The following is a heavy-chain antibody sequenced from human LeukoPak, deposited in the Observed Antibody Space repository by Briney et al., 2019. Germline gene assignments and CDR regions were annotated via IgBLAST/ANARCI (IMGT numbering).Heavy chain of an antibody. J-gene: IGHJ6*03. CDR3: ARDAYFNSYYYMDV. V-gene: IGHV1-69*05. D-gene: IGHD3-10*01. Sequence: SVKVFCKASGGTFSSYAISWVRQAPGQGLEWMGGIIPIFGTANYAQKFQGRVTITTDESTSTAYMELSSLRSEDTAVYYCARDAYFNSYYYMDVWGKGTTVTVSS. CDR2: IIPIFGTA. CDR1: GGTFSSYA.